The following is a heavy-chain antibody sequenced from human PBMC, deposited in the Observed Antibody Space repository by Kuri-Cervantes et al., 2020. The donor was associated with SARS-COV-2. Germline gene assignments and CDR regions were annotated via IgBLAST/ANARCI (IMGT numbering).Heavy chain of an antibody. D-gene: IGHD4-17*01. V-gene: IGHV4-34*01. Sequence: GSLRLSCAVYGGSFSGYYWSWIRQPPGKGLEWIGETNHSGSTNYNPSLKSRVSMSIDMSRNQFSLKLRSVTAADSAVYYCARQNGVYVITDFWGQGSLVTVSS. CDR1: GGSFSGYY. J-gene: IGHJ4*02. CDR2: TNHSGST. CDR3: ARQNGVYVITDF.